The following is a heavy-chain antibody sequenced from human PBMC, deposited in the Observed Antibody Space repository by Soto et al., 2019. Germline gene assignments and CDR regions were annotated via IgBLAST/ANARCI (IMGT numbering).Heavy chain of an antibody. V-gene: IGHV1-69*01. CDR1: GGTFSSYA. CDR2: MIPIFGTA. Sequence: QVQLVQSGAEVKKPGSSVKVSCKASGGTFSSYAISWVRQAPGQGLEWMGGMIPIFGTANYAQKFQGRVTITADESTSTAYVELGSLRSEDTAVYYCARDRVVGVPAAIKGSNWFDPWGQGTLVTVSS. CDR3: ARDRVVGVPAAIKGSNWFDP. D-gene: IGHD2-2*01. J-gene: IGHJ5*02.